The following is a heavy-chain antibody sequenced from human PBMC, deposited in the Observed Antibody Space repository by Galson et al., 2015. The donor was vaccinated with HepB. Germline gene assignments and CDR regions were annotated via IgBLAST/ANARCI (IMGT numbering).Heavy chain of an antibody. CDR2: ISCSGGST. D-gene: IGHD3-10*01. CDR1: GFTFSSYA. CDR3: AKAGWFGELPFYYYGMDV. Sequence: SMRVHCADSGFTFSSYALCWVRQAPGKGLAWVTAISCSGGSTYYADSVKGWFTISRDNSKNTLYLRMNSLRAEDTAVYYCAKAGWFGELPFYYYGMDVWGQGTTVTVSS. J-gene: IGHJ6*02. V-gene: IGHV3-23*01.